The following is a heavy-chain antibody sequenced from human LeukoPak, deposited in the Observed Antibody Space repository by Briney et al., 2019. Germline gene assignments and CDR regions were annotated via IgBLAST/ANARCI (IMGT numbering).Heavy chain of an antibody. D-gene: IGHD4-4*01. V-gene: IGHV3-21*01. CDR1: GFTFSSYS. Sequence: PGGSLRLSCAASGFTFSSYSMNWVRQAPGKGLEWVSSISSSSSYIDYADSVKGRFTISRDNAKNSLYLQMNSLRAEDTAVYYCARWDYKQFDYWGQGTLVTVSS. J-gene: IGHJ4*02. CDR2: ISSSSSYI. CDR3: ARWDYKQFDY.